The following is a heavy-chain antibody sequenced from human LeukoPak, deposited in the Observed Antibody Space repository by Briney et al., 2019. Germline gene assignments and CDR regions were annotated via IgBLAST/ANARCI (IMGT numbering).Heavy chain of an antibody. CDR1: GGSINSGDYY. CDR3: ARQAAGFFDY. D-gene: IGHD6-25*01. J-gene: IGHJ4*02. CDR2: IYYGGSN. Sequence: SETLSLTCVVSGGSINSGDYYWSWIRQPPGKGLEWIAKIYYGGSNYCNPSLKSRVTMSVDTSKNQFSLKLSSVTAADTAVYYCARQAAGFFDYWGQGTLVTVSS. V-gene: IGHV4-39*01.